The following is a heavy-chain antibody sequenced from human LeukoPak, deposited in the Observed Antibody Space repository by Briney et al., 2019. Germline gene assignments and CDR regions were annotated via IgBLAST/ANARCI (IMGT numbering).Heavy chain of an antibody. CDR3: ARGGSGSGSYAPGH. D-gene: IGHD3-10*01. V-gene: IGHV4-30-2*01. J-gene: IGHJ4*02. Sequence: SQTLSLTCAVSGGSISSGGYPWSWIRQPPGKGLEWIGYIYHSGSTYYNPSLKSRVTISVDRSKNQFSLKLSSVTAADTAVYYCARGGSGSGSYAPGHWGQGTLVTVSS. CDR1: GGSISSGGYP. CDR2: IYHSGST.